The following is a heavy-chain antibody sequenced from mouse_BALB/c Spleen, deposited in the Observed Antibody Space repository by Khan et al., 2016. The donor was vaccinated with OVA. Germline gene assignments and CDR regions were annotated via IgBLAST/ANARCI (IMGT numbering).Heavy chain of an antibody. J-gene: IGHJ1*01. D-gene: IGHD1-1*01. CDR3: ARDYGSLYWYFDV. CDR2: IYYSGTV. CDR1: GISITSGNYR. Sequence: EVQLQESGPGLVKPSQTVSLTCTVTGISITSGNYRWSWIRQFPGNKLVWIGNIYYSGTVTYNPSLTRRTIFTRDTSKNQFFLVMNSLTAEDTATYYCARDYGSLYWYFDVWGAGTTVTVSS. V-gene: IGHV3-5*02.